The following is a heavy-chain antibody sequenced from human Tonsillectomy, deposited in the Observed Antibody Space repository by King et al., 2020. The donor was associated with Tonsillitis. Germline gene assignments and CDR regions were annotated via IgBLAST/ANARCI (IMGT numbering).Heavy chain of an antibody. D-gene: IGHD3-22*01. CDR2: IYYSGST. V-gene: IGHV4-59*01. CDR1: GGSISSYY. Sequence: QVQLQESGPGLVKPSETLSLTCTVSGGSISSYYWSWIRQPPGKGLEWIGYIYYSGSTNYNPSLKSQVTISVDTSKNQFSLKLSSVTAADTAVYYCARDGDSSGLGFDYWGQGTLVTVSS. J-gene: IGHJ4*02. CDR3: ARDGDSSGLGFDY.